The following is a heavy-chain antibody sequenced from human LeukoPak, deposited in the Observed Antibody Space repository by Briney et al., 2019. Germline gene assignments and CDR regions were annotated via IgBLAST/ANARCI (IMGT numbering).Heavy chain of an antibody. V-gene: IGHV1-69*05. D-gene: IGHD3-22*01. CDR2: IIPISGTA. J-gene: IGHJ3*02. CDR1: GGTFSSYA. Sequence: GASVKVSCKASGGTFSSYAISWVRQAPGQGLEWMGGIIPISGTANYAQKFQGRVTITTDESTSTAYMELSSLRSEDAAVYYCARGYDSSGYYYDAFDIWGQGTMVTVSS. CDR3: ARGYDSSGYYYDAFDI.